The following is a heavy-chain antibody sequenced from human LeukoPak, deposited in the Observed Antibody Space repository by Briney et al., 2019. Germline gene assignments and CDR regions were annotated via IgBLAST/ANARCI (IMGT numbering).Heavy chain of an antibody. D-gene: IGHD5-18*01. V-gene: IGHV3-30-3*02. CDR3: AKDRYSYAFEYSDS. Sequence: PGGSLRLSCAASGFTFSGYPIHWVRQAPGKGLEWVAVISYDGSNKYYADSVKGRFTISRDNSKNTLYLQVSSLRTEDTAVYYCAKDRYSYAFEYSDSWGQGTLVTVSS. CDR2: ISYDGSNK. J-gene: IGHJ4*02. CDR1: GFTFSGYP.